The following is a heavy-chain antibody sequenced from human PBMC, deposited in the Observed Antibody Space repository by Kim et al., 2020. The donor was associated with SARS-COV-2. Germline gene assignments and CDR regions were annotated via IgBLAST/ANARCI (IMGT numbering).Heavy chain of an antibody. D-gene: IGHD1-26*01. J-gene: IGHJ3*02. Sequence: YYNPSLKSRVTISVDTSKNQFSLKLSSVAAADTAVYYCARDRPWGDAFDIWGQGTMVTVSS. V-gene: IGHV4-39*07. CDR3: ARDRPWGDAFDI.